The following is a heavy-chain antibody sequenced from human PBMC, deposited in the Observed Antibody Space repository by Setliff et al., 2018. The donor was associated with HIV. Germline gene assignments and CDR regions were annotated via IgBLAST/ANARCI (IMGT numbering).Heavy chain of an antibody. V-gene: IGHV4-38-2*02. CDR2: LHHDGSL. J-gene: IGHJ4*02. CDR3: AREAPYSSSPFDY. D-gene: IGHD6-13*01. CDR1: DFSLSIGYF. Sequence: KSSETLSLTCAVSDFSLSIGYFWGWIRQSPGKGLEWIGSLHHDGSLYYNPSLKSRVSMSVDTSKNQFSLRLTSMTAADTAVHYRAREAPYSSSPFDYWGQGTLVTVSS.